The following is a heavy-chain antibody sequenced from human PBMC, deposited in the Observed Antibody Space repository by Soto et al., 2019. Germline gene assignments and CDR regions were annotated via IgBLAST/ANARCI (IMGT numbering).Heavy chain of an antibody. CDR1: GGTFSSYA. CDR2: IIPIFGTA. J-gene: IGHJ4*02. Sequence: ASLKVSCKASGGTFSSYAISWVRQAPGQGLEWMGGIIPIFGTANYAQKFQGRVTITADESTSTAYMELSSLRSEDTAVYYCARGATYYYDSSGYYLFDYWGQGTLVTVSS. CDR3: ARGATYYYDSSGYYLFDY. V-gene: IGHV1-69*13. D-gene: IGHD3-22*01.